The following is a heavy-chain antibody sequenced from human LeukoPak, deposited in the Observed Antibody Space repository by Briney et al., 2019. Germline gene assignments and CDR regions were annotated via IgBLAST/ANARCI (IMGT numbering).Heavy chain of an antibody. J-gene: IGHJ2*01. CDR2: ISPYNGNA. V-gene: IGHV1-18*01. CDR1: GYTFTNYA. CDR3: ARGWLQPYWYFDL. D-gene: IGHD5-24*01. Sequence: GASVKVSCKTSGYTFTNYAISWVRQAPGRGLEWMGSISPYNGNADYAQKLQGRVTMTTDTSTTTGYMELRSLRSDDTAIYYCARGWLQPYWYFDLWGRGTLVTVSS.